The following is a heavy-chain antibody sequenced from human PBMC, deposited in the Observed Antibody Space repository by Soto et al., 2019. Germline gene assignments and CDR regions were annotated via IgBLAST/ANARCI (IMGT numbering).Heavy chain of an antibody. CDR2: INIYSGDA. CDR1: GYTFTSYG. J-gene: IGHJ4*02. V-gene: IGHV1-18*01. Sequence: QVRLEQSEPEVKKTGASVKVSCKASGYTFTSYGISWVRQAPGQGLEWMGWINIYSGDANYAQRFQDRVTMTRDTSTNTVYMEMRSLRSDDTAVYYCARALYYYDNSGLAYWGQGTLVTVSS. CDR3: ARALYYYDNSGLAY. D-gene: IGHD3-22*01.